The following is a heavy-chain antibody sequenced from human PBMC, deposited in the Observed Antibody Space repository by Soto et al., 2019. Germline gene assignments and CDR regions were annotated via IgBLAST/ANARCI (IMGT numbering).Heavy chain of an antibody. D-gene: IGHD2-2*01. CDR3: APVPAASSYYNLDA. CDR2: IVDSGGRT. CDR1: GFTFSNCA. V-gene: IGHV3-23*01. Sequence: EVHLLESGGDLVQPGGSLRLSCAASGFTFSNCAMNWVRQAPGKGLEWVAGIVDSGGRTFYADSVKGRFTISRDNSKNTLYLQMNNLRADDTAVYYCAPVPAASSYYNLDAWGQVTTVTVSS. J-gene: IGHJ6*02.